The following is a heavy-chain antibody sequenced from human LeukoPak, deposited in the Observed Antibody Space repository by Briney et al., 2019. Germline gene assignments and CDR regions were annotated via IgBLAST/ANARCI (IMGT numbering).Heavy chain of an antibody. V-gene: IGHV4-39*07. CDR3: ERERDLTMIVDF. CDR2: IYYSGGT. Sequence: EPQTLTCSVSVGSISSSNDYGRWIRQHPGKGLEWIGNIYYSGGTYYSPSLNSRITISVDTVKNQFSLKRSSVTGADTAVYYCERERDLTMIVDFWGQGTVVTVSS. J-gene: IGHJ4*02. CDR1: VGSISSSNDY. D-gene: IGHD3-22*01.